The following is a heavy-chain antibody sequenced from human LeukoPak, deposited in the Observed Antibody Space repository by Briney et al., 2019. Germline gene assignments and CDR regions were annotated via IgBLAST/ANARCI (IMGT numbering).Heavy chain of an antibody. V-gene: IGHV3-53*01. D-gene: IGHD2-15*01. J-gene: IGHJ4*02. Sequence: GGSLRLSCAASGFSFSNYWMNWVRQAPGKGLEWVSVIYSGGSTYYVDSVKGRFTISRDNSKNTLYLQMNSLRAEDTAVYYCAGRLGYCSGGSCYPPHYFDYWGQGTLVTVSS. CDR1: GFSFSNYW. CDR3: AGRLGYCSGGSCYPPHYFDY. CDR2: IYSGGST.